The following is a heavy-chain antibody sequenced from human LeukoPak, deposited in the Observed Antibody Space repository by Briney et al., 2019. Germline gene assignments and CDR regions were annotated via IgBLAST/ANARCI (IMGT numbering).Heavy chain of an antibody. CDR2: ISWNSASL. J-gene: IGHJ4*02. V-gene: IGHV3-20*04. CDR3: ARLKYQLLWIDY. CDR1: GFTFNNAW. Sequence: TGGSLRLSCAASGFTFNNAWMSWVRQAPGKGLEWVAGISWNSASLDYADSVKGRFTISRDNAKKSLYLQMNSLRAEDTAVYYCARLKYQLLWIDYWGQGTLVTVSS. D-gene: IGHD2-2*01.